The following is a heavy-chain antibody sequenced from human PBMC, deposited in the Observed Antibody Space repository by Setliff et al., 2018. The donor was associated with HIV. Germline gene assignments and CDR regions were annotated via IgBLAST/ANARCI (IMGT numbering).Heavy chain of an antibody. CDR3: ARGIPQREYSTSSRLVDY. CDR2: MYTGGTT. D-gene: IGHD6-6*01. V-gene: IGHV4-4*08. CDR1: GDSITSSY. Sequence: SETLSLTCVVSGDSITSSYWTWIRQPPGKGLEWIAYMYTGGTTNYNPSLKSRVAVSVDRSKNQFSLKLSSVTAADTAVYYCARGIPQREYSTSSRLVDYWGQGTLVTVSS. J-gene: IGHJ4*02.